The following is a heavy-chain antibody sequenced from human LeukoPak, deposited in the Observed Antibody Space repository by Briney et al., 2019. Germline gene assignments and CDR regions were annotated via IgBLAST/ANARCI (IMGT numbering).Heavy chain of an antibody. CDR2: VHPDTGYA. CDR1: GYPFTTYE. D-gene: IGHD2-2*01. CDR3: ASCLGYCSSTDRFDP. J-gene: IGHJ5*02. Sequence: ASVKVSCKTSGYPFTTYEINWVRQAAGQGLEWMGWVHPDTGYADYAQKFQGRVTMTRDTSISTAYMELSRLRSDDTAVYYCASCLGYCSSTDRFDPWGQGTLVTVSS. V-gene: IGHV1-8*01.